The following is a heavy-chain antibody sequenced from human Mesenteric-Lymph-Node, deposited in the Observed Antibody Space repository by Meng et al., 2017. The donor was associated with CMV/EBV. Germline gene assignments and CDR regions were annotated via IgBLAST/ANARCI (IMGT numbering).Heavy chain of an antibody. V-gene: IGHV3-30*04. CDR1: GFTFSSYA. CDR2: ISYDGSNK. Sequence: GGSLRLSCAASGFTFSSYAMHWVRQAPGKGLEWVAVISYDGSNKYYADSVKGRFTISRDNSKNTLYLQMNSLRAEDTAVYYCARDSDFWSGPFGAYGMDVWGQGTTVTVSS. CDR3: ARDSDFWSGPFGAYGMDV. D-gene: IGHD3-3*01. J-gene: IGHJ6*02.